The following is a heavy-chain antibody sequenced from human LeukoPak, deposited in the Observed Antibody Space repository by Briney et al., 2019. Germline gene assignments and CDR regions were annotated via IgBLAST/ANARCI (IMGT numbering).Heavy chain of an antibody. V-gene: IGHV3-30-3*01. CDR2: ISYDGTNK. CDR1: GFTFSSYA. J-gene: IGHJ1*01. CDR3: AREMVDYGDYPLYFQH. D-gene: IGHD4-17*01. Sequence: GGSLRLSCAASGFTFSSYAISWVRQAPGKGLEWVAVISYDGTNKYYADSLKGRFTISRDNSKNTLYLQMNSLKPEDTAVYYCAREMVDYGDYPLYFQHWGQGTLVTVSS.